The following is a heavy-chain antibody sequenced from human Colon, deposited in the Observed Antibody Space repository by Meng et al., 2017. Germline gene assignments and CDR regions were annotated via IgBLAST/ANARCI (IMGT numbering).Heavy chain of an antibody. Sequence: QVQLQGPGPGLVKPSQTLSLACTVSGGSFSGYSWSWIRQPPGKGLEWIGEINHTGNTSYNPSLKSRLTISVDTSKNQFSLNLSSVTAADTALYYCARSVRLGVAGKSGAYWGQGTLVTVSS. CDR2: INHTGNT. CDR1: GGSFSGYS. V-gene: IGHV4-34*09. CDR3: ARSVRLGVAGKSGAY. J-gene: IGHJ4*02. D-gene: IGHD6-19*01.